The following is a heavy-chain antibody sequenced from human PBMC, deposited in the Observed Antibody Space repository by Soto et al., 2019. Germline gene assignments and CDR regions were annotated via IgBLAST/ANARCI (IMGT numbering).Heavy chain of an antibody. CDR1: GYTFTSYA. Sequence: ASVKVSCKASGYTFTSYAMHWVRQAPGQRLEWMGWINAGKGNTKYSQKFQGRVTITRDTSASTAYMELSSLRSEDTAVYYCAKWSVAKDAFDIWGQGTMVTVSS. CDR2: INAGKGNT. J-gene: IGHJ3*02. CDR3: AKWSVAKDAFDI. D-gene: IGHD5-12*01. V-gene: IGHV1-3*01.